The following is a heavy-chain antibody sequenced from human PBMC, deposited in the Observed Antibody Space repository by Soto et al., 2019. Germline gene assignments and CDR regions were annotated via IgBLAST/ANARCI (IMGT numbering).Heavy chain of an antibody. CDR2: ISSNGGNT. CDR3: ARGVVVVAATYGMDV. Sequence: EVQLVESGGGLVQPGGSLRLSCAASGFTFSSYAMHWVRQAPGKGLEYVSAISSNGGNTYYANSVKGRFTISRDNSKNTLYLQMGSLRAVDMAVYYCARGVVVVAATYGMDVWGQGTTVTVSS. V-gene: IGHV3-64*01. J-gene: IGHJ6*02. CDR1: GFTFSSYA. D-gene: IGHD2-15*01.